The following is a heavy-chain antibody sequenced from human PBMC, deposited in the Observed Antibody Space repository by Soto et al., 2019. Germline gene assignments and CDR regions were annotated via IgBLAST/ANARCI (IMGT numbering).Heavy chain of an antibody. CDR2: ISYDGSNK. V-gene: IGHV3-30-3*01. CDR1: GFTFSSYA. Sequence: QVQLVESGGGVVQPGRSLRLSCAASGFTFSSYAMHWVRQAPGKGLEWVAVISYDGSNKDYADSVKGRFTISRDNSKNTLYLQMNSLRAEDTAVYYCASSYSSSGVDWFDPWGQGTLVTVSS. D-gene: IGHD6-6*01. J-gene: IGHJ5*02. CDR3: ASSYSSSGVDWFDP.